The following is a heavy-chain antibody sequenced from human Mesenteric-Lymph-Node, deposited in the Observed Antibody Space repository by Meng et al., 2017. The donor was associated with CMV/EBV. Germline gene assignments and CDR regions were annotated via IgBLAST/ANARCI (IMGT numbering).Heavy chain of an antibody. J-gene: IGHJ5*02. V-gene: IGHV3-48*04. CDR2: ISSSGSTI. Sequence: GESLKISCAASGFTFSSYSMNWVRQAPGKGLEWVSYISSSGSTIYYADSVKGRFTISRDNAKNSLYLQMNSLRAEDTAVYYCARSQGYDFWSGYSIHWFDPWGQGTLVTVSS. CDR1: GFTFSSYS. CDR3: ARSQGYDFWSGYSIHWFDP. D-gene: IGHD3-3*01.